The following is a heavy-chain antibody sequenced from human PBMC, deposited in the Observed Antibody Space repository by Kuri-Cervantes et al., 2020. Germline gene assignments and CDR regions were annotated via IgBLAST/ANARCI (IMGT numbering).Heavy chain of an antibody. J-gene: IGHJ5*02. CDR1: VYTFTSYY. V-gene: IGHV1-46*01. D-gene: IGHD3-9*01. Sequence: ASVKVSCKASVYTFTSYYMHWVRQAPGQGLEWMGIINPSGGSTSYAQKFQGRVTMTRDTSTSTVYMELSSLRASDTAMYYCARRTDNDILTGYGVDNWLDPWGQGTLVTVSS. CDR3: ARRTDNDILTGYGVDNWLDP. CDR2: INPSGGST.